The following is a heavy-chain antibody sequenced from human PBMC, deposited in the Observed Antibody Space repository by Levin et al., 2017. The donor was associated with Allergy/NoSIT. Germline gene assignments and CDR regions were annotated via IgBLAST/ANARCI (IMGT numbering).Heavy chain of an antibody. V-gene: IGHV3-11*01. CDR2: TSISGSAI. D-gene: IGHD6-13*01. Sequence: GESLKISCAASGFTFSDYYMSWIRLAPGKGLEWVSYTSISGSAIYYADSVKGRFTISRDNAKNSLYLQMNSLRAEDTAVYYCARPNQLVGLYGMDVWGQGTTVTVSS. J-gene: IGHJ6*02. CDR1: GFTFSDYY. CDR3: ARPNQLVGLYGMDV.